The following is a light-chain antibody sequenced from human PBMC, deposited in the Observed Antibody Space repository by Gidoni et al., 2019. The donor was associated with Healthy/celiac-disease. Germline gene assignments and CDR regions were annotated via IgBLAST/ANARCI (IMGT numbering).Light chain of an antibody. CDR3: QQRSNWPPALT. CDR2: DAS. CDR1: QSVSSY. J-gene: IGKJ4*01. V-gene: IGKV3-11*01. Sequence: ETVLTQSPATLSLSPGEISTLSCRASQSVSSYLAWYQQKPGQAPRLLIYDASNRATGIPARFSGSGSGTDFTLTISSLEPEDFEVYYCQQRSNWPPALTFGGGTKVEIK.